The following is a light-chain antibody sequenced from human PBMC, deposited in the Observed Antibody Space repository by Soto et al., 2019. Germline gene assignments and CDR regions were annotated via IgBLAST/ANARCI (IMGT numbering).Light chain of an antibody. J-gene: IGKJ1*01. CDR2: DSS. CDR3: QQYGSSPYT. V-gene: IGKV3-20*01. CDR1: QSLSSNS. Sequence: EIVLTHSPATLSLSPWEIATLSCRASQSLSSNSLAWYQQKPGQPPRLLIYDSSTRAIGIPDRFSGSGSGTDFTLTISSLEPEDFAVYYRQQYGSSPYTFGQGTKVDIK.